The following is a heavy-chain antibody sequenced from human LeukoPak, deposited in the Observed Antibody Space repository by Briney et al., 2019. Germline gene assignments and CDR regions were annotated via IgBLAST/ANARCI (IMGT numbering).Heavy chain of an antibody. Sequence: PGGSLRLPCAASGFTFSSYSMNWVRQAPGKGLEWVSSISSSSSYIYYADSVKGRFTISRDNAKNSLYLQMNSLRAEDTAVYYCARDQDALWFGELLYFDYWGQGTLVTVSS. J-gene: IGHJ4*02. CDR2: ISSSSSYI. V-gene: IGHV3-21*01. D-gene: IGHD3-10*01. CDR3: ARDQDALWFGELLYFDY. CDR1: GFTFSSYS.